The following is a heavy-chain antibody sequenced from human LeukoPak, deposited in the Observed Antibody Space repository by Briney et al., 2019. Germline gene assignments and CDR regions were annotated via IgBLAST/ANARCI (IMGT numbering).Heavy chain of an antibody. CDR3: ASSNSPGRIAAAYYFDY. CDR2: ISRSSSYI. V-gene: IGHV3-21*01. CDR1: GFTFSSYS. J-gene: IGHJ4*02. Sequence: GGSLRLSCAASGFTFSSYSMNWVRQAPGKGLEWVSSISRSSSYIYYADSVKGRFTISRDNAKNSLYLQMNSLRAEDTAVYYCASSNSPGRIAAAYYFDYWGQGTLVTVSS. D-gene: IGHD6-13*01.